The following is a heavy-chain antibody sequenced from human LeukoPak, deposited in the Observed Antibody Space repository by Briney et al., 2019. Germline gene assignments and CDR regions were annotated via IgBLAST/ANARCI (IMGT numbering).Heavy chain of an antibody. J-gene: IGHJ4*02. V-gene: IGHV3-9*01. CDR1: GFTFSTYA. CDR2: ISWNSDII. Sequence: GGSLRLSCAASGFTFSTYAMHWVRQAPGKGLEWVSSISWNSDIIAYADSVKGRFTISRDNAKNSLYLQMNSLRAEDTAVYYCARGSDGYYFDYWGQGTLVTVSS. CDR3: ARGSDGYYFDY.